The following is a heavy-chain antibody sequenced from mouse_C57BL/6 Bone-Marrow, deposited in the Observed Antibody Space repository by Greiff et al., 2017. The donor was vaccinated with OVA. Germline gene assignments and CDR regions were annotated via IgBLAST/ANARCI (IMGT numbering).Heavy chain of an antibody. J-gene: IGHJ4*01. CDR3: ARKELGAMDY. D-gene: IGHD2-12*01. Sequence: VQLQESGAELARPGASVKLSCKASGYTFTSYGLSWVKQSPGQGLEWIGEIYPRSGNTYYTEKFKGKATLTADKSSSTAYMDLLSLTSDDSSVYYCARKELGAMDYWGQGTSVTVSS. V-gene: IGHV1-81*01. CDR2: IYPRSGNT. CDR1: GYTFTSYG.